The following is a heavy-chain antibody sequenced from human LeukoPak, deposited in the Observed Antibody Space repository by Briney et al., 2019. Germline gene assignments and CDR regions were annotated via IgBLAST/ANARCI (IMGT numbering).Heavy chain of an antibody. CDR1: GFTFSSYG. V-gene: IGHV3-30*02. CDR2: IRYDESNK. D-gene: IGHD6-19*01. Sequence: GGSLRPSCAASGFTFSSYGMHWVRQAPGKGLEWVAFIRYDESNKYYADSVKGRFTISRDNSKNTLYLQMNSLRAEDTAVYYCARRSGIAVAGAFDYWGQGTLVTVSS. J-gene: IGHJ4*02. CDR3: ARRSGIAVAGAFDY.